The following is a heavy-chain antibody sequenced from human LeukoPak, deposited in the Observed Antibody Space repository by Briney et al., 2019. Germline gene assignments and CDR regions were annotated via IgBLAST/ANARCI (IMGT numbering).Heavy chain of an antibody. Sequence: PGGSLRPSCAASGFTFSNYWMHWVRQAPGKGLVWVSCIFNYGRTTTYADSVKGRITISRDNAKNTLYLQMNSLRAEDTAMYYCARGGIAMGVDYWGQGTLVTVSS. CDR2: IFNYGRTT. CDR1: GFTFSNYW. CDR3: ARGGIAMGVDY. V-gene: IGHV3-74*01. J-gene: IGHJ4*02. D-gene: IGHD6-19*01.